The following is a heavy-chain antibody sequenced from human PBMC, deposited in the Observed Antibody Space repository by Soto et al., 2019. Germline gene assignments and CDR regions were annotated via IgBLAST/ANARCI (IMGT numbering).Heavy chain of an antibody. CDR1: GFTFSSYA. CDR2: ISGSGGST. V-gene: IGHV3-23*01. D-gene: IGHD6-19*01. CDR3: AKDLISSWLPQGWFDP. J-gene: IGHJ5*02. Sequence: GGSLRLFCAASGFTFSSYAMSWVRQAPGKGLEWVSAISGSGGSTYYADSVKGRFTISRDNSKNTLYLQMNSLRAEDTAVYYCAKDLISSWLPQGWFDPWGQGTLVTVSS.